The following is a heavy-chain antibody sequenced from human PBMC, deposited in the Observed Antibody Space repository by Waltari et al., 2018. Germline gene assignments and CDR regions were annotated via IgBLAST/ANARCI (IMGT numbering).Heavy chain of an antibody. CDR2: IWFDGSGK. J-gene: IGHJ4*02. V-gene: IGHV3-30*02. CDR3: AKDAFGNTYLDF. D-gene: IGHD2-2*02. Sequence: QVNLVESGGGVVQPGGSLRLSCATSGFTFSNFGMHWVRQAPGKGLGLGALIWFDGSGKFYADSVSGRFTISRDNSARTLYLDMDSLRLDDTAMYYCAKDAFGNTYLDFWGQGTLVTVSS. CDR1: GFTFSNFG.